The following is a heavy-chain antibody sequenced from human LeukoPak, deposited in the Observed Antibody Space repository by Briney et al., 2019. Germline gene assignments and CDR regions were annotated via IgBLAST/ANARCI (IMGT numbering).Heavy chain of an antibody. Sequence: PSETLSLTCGVHGASLSGYYWTWIRQPPGKGLEWIGEINHSGSTNYNPSLKSRVTISVDTSKNQFSLKLSSVTAADTAVYYCARGIRSYRAFDIWGQGTMVTVSS. J-gene: IGHJ3*02. CDR2: INHSGST. CDR3: ARGIRSYRAFDI. CDR1: GASLSGYY. D-gene: IGHD1-26*01. V-gene: IGHV4-34*01.